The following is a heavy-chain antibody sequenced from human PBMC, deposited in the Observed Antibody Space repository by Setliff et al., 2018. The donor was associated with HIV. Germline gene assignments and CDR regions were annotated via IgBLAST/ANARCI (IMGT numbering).Heavy chain of an antibody. D-gene: IGHD3-22*01. Sequence: PSETLSLTCAVYSGSFSGYRWTWIRQPPEKGLEWIGEINHRGSTTYNPSLRSRVTISVDTSKNQFSLKLNSVTAADTAVYYCARGDYYDSTGYEGLDSWGRGTLVTVSS. V-gene: IGHV4-34*01. CDR3: ARGDYYDSTGYEGLDS. CDR1: SGSFSGYR. CDR2: INHRGST. J-gene: IGHJ4*02.